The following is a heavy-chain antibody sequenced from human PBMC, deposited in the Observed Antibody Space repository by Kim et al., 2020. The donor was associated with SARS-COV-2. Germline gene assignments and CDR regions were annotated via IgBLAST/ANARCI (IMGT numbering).Heavy chain of an antibody. D-gene: IGHD3-3*01. CDR1: GFTFSSYS. J-gene: IGHJ6*02. CDR2: ISSSSSYI. CDR3: ARDPQSPHPNYDFWSGYYYYYGMDV. V-gene: IGHV3-21*01. Sequence: GGSLRLSCAASGFTFSSYSMNWVRQAPGKGLEWVSSISSSSSYIYYADSVKGRFTISRDNAKNSLYLQMNSLRAEDTAVYYCARDPQSPHPNYDFWSGYYYYYGMDVWGQGTTVTVSS.